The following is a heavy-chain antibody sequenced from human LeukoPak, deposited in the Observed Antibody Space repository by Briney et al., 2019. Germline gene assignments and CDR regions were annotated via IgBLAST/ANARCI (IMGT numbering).Heavy chain of an antibody. Sequence: GASVKVSCKTSGYTFTTYFIHWVRQAPGQGLEWMGIINPAADGDTTYAQKFKGRVTMTRDTSTSTVYMELSSLRSEDAAMYYCAREIPGGSPDCWGQGTLVTVSS. V-gene: IGHV1-46*01. CDR3: AREIPGGSPDC. CDR1: GYTFTTYF. J-gene: IGHJ4*02. D-gene: IGHD1-26*01. CDR2: INPAADGDT.